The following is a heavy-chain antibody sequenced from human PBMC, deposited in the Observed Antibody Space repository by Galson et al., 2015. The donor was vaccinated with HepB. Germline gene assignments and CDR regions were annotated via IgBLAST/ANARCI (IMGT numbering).Heavy chain of an antibody. J-gene: IGHJ3*02. CDR1: GFTFSSYG. V-gene: IGHV3-30*18. Sequence: SLRLSCAASGFTFSSYGMHWVRQAPGKGLEWVAVISYDGSNKYYADSVKGRFTISRDNSKNTLYLQMNGLRAEDTAVYYCAKETFHYDILTGPKARGFDIWGQGTMVTVSS. CDR3: AKETFHYDILTGPKARGFDI. D-gene: IGHD3-9*01. CDR2: ISYDGSNK.